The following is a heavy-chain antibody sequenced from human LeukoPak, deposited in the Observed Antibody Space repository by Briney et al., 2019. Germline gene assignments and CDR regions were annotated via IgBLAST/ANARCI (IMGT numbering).Heavy chain of an antibody. CDR2: ISDSGTRT. V-gene: IGHV3-23*01. D-gene: IGHD1-1*01. CDR1: GFTVNTYA. Sequence: GGSLRLSCAASGFTVNTYAMSWVRQAPGKGLEWVSAISDSGTRTYYADSVRGRFTISRDTSKNTLYLQMNSLRAEDTAVYYCAKDLSGTTSFDDWGQGTLVTVSS. CDR3: AKDLSGTTSFDD. J-gene: IGHJ4*02.